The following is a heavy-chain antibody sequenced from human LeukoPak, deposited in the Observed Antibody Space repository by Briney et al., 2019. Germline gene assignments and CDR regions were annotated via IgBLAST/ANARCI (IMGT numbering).Heavy chain of an antibody. D-gene: IGHD6-19*01. CDR2: IRGSTTYV. Sequence: PGGSLRLSCAASGFTFSNYNMNWVRQAPGKGLEWVSSIRGSTTYVYYADSVKGRFTISRDNAKNSLYLQMNSLRAEDTAVYYCARGLSLWLGGYYYYYMDVWGKGTTVTISS. CDR1: GFTFSNYN. CDR3: ARGLSLWLGGYYYYYMDV. J-gene: IGHJ6*03. V-gene: IGHV3-21*01.